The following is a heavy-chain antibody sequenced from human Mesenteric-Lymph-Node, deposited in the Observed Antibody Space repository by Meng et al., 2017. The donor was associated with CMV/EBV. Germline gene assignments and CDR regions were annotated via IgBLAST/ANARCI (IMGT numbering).Heavy chain of an antibody. D-gene: IGHD2-21*02. V-gene: IGHV3-30*03. Sequence: LSLTCAASGFTFSSSSMNWVRQAPGKGLEWVAIISYDEDYADSVRGRFVISRDNSKNTLYLQMNSLRAEDTAVYYCARGHRMTAKGWFDPWGQGILVTVSS. J-gene: IGHJ5*02. CDR3: ARGHRMTAKGWFDP. CDR1: GFTFSSSS. CDR2: ISYDE.